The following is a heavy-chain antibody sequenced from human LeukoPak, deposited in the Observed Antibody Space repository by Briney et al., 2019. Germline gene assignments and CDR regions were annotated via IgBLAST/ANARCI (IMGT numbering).Heavy chain of an antibody. D-gene: IGHD1-26*01. CDR3: AKPLSGSPYYFDF. V-gene: IGHV3-30*02. CDR2: MRYDGSYK. CDR1: GFGFSSYG. Sequence: GGSLRLSCAASGFGFSSYGMHWVRQNSGQGLELLTFMRYDGSYKTYVDSVKGRFTISRDNSKNTVYLQMNSLKTEDTAVYYCAKPLSGSPYYFDFWGQGTLVTVSS. J-gene: IGHJ4*02.